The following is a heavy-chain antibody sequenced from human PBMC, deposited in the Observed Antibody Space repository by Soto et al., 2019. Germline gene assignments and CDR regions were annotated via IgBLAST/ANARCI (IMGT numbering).Heavy chain of an antibody. CDR3: STHREGATYYFDY. V-gene: IGHV1-58*01. D-gene: IGHD1-26*01. CDR1: TFTFTSSA. J-gene: IGHJ4*02. CDR2: IVVGSGNT. Sequence: QMQLVQSGPEVKKPGTSVKVSCKASTFTFTSSALQWVRQARGQRLEWKGWIVVGSGNTKYAQNFQERVTINRDMSSGTAYLELSRLRSADTAGYYCSTHREGATYYFDYWGQGTLLTVSS.